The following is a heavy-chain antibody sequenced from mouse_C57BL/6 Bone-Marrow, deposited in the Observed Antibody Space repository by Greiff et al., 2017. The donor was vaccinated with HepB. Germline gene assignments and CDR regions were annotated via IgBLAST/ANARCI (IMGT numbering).Heavy chain of an antibody. CDR1: GYAFSSSW. D-gene: IGHD1-1*02. CDR3: ARWADYFYYFDY. V-gene: IGHV1-82*01. Sequence: QVQLKQSGPELVKPGASVKISCKASGYAFSSSWMNWVKQRPGKGLEWIGRIYPGDGDTNYNGRFKGKATLTADKSSSTAYMQLSSLTSVDSAVYFCARWADYFYYFDYWGQGTTLTVSS. J-gene: IGHJ2*01. CDR2: IYPGDGDT.